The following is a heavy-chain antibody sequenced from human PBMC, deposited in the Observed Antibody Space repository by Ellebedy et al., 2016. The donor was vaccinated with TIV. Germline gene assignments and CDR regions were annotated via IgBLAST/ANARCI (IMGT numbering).Heavy chain of an antibody. CDR2: INSDGSSR. D-gene: IGHD5-24*01. CDR3: AKDAREKAQISWEHDS. J-gene: IGHJ4*02. CDR1: GFTFSNYW. V-gene: IGHV3-74*01. Sequence: GESLKISCAASGFTFSNYWMHWVRQAPGKGLVWVSRINSDGSSRTHAASVQGRFTISRDNAKNTLYLQMNSLRAEDTAVYYCAKDAREKAQISWEHDSWGQGTLVTVSS.